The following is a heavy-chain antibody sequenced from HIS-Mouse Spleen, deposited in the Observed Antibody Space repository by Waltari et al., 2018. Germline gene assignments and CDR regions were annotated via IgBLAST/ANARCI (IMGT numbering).Heavy chain of an antibody. J-gene: IGHJ4*02. CDR2: MNPDSSSP. CDR1: GYTFTSYA. D-gene: IGHD4-4*01. CDR3: AGGHGYSNYFAS. V-gene: IGHV1-8*01. Sequence: QVQLVQSGAEVKKPGASVTVSCTASGYTFTSYAINWVRQATGQGLACMGWMNPDSSSPGYVQKSQGIVTMARNPSISTAYMGLSSLRSEDAAVYYCAGGHGYSNYFASWGPGTLVTVSS.